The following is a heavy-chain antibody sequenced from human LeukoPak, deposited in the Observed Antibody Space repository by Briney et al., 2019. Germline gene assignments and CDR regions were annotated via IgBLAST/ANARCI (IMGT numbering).Heavy chain of an antibody. D-gene: IGHD2/OR15-2a*01. V-gene: IGHV4-34*01. J-gene: IGHJ6*02. CDR1: GGSFSGYY. CDR2: INHSGST. Sequence: SETLSLTCAVYGGSFSGYYWSWIRQPPGKGLEWIGEINHSGSTYYNPSLKSRVTMSVDTSKNQFSLKLSSVTAADTAVYYCARDRRNTYYYYGMDVWGQGTTVTVSS. CDR3: ARDRRNTYYYYGMDV.